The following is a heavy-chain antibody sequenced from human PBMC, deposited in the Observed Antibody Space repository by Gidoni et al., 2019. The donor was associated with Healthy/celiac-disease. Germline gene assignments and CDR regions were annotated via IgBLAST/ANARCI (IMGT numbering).Heavy chain of an antibody. CDR1: GFTFSSYA. CDR2: ISGSGGST. J-gene: IGHJ4*02. Sequence: EVQLLESGGGLVQPGGSLRLSCEASGFTFSSYAMSWVRQAPGKGLELVSAISGSGGSTYYADSVKGRFTISRDNSKNTLYLQMNSLRAEDTAVYYCAKDLWDIVVVPAAIFDYWGQGTLVTVSS. CDR3: AKDLWDIVVVPAAIFDY. D-gene: IGHD2-2*01. V-gene: IGHV3-23*01.